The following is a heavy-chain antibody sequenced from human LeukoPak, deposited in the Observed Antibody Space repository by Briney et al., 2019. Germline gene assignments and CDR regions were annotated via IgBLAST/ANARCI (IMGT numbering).Heavy chain of an antibody. CDR3: ARVGTRGVAKGYYFDY. CDR1: GFTFSSYS. D-gene: IGHD3-10*01. Sequence: GGSLRLSCAASGFTFSSYSMNWVRQAPGKGLEWVSSISSSSSYIYYADSVKGRFTIFRDNAKNSLYLQMNSLRAEDTAVYYCARVGTRGVAKGYYFDYWGQGTLVTVSS. V-gene: IGHV3-21*01. CDR2: ISSSSSYI. J-gene: IGHJ4*02.